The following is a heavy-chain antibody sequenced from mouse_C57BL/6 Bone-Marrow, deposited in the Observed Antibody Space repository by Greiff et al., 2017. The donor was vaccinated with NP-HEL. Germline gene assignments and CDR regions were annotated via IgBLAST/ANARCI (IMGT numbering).Heavy chain of an antibody. CDR1: GFTFSDAW. V-gene: IGHV6-6*01. J-gene: IGHJ1*03. CDR2: IRNKANNHAT. CDR3: TRDDVHWYFDV. D-gene: IGHD2-12*01. Sequence: EVKVEESGGGLVQPGGSMKLSCAASGFTFSDAWMDWVRQSPEKGLEWVAEIRNKANNHATSYAESVKGRVTISRDDSTSSVYLQMNRLRAEDTGIYSCTRDDVHWYFDVWGTGTTVTVSS.